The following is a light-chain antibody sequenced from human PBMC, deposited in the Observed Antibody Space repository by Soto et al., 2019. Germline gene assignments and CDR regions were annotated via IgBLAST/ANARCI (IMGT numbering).Light chain of an antibody. V-gene: IGLV3-21*04. J-gene: IGLJ1*01. CDR3: QVWDITTDHYV. CDR1: NIGSKR. Sequence: SYELTQPPSVSVAPEKTARLTCGEDNIGSKRVHWYRQKPGQAPVLVIYYDSDRPSGIPERFSGSNSGNTATLTINRVEAGDEADYYCQVWDITTDHYVFGTGTKLTVL. CDR2: YDS.